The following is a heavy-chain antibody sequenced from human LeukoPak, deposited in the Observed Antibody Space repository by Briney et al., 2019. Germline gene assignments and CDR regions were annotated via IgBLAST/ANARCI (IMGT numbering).Heavy chain of an antibody. D-gene: IGHD1-14*01. Sequence: GGSLRLSCAASGFTFSSYSMNWVRQAPGKGLEWVSSISSSSSYIYYADSVKGRFTISRDNAKNPLYLQMNSLRAEDTAVYYCARDYLGANNRKTERDAFDIWGQGTMATVSS. CDR3: ARDYLGANNRKTERDAFDI. V-gene: IGHV3-21*01. CDR2: ISSSSSYI. CDR1: GFTFSSYS. J-gene: IGHJ3*02.